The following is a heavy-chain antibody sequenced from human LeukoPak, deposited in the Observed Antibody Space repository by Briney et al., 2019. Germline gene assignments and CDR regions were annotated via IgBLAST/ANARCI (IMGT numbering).Heavy chain of an antibody. Sequence: RGSLTPSCPASGSTFTDLNTRWIRHAHGKGMEWVASIRTSGSNKYYTNSVTGRFTPSRHNAKNPTFMQMNSLRAEDTAVYNCARVLRYCSGGNCYSGSLGYMDGGGKGTTVT. CDR1: GSTFTDLN. D-gene: IGHD2-15*01. CDR2: IRTSGSNK. CDR3: ARVLRYCSGGNCYSGSLGYMDG. J-gene: IGHJ6*03. V-gene: IGHV3-11*04.